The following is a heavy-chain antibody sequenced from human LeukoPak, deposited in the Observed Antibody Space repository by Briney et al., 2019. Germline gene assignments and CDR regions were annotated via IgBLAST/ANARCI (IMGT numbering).Heavy chain of an antibody. CDR2: IYYSGST. J-gene: IGHJ4*02. CDR3: ARTRARTVWGFDY. V-gene: IGHV4-31*03. D-gene: IGHD3-16*01. CDR1: GGSISSGGYY. Sequence: PSETLSLTCTVSGGSISSGGYYWSWIRQHPGKGLEWIGYIYYSGSTYYNPSLRSRVTISVDMSKNQFSLKLRSVTAADTAVYFWARTRARTVWGFDYGGKGPRVTVSS.